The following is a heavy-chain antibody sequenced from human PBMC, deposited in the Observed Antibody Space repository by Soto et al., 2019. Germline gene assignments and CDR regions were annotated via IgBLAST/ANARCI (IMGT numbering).Heavy chain of an antibody. J-gene: IGHJ6*02. Sequence: TGGSLRLSCAASGFTFSNYGMHWVRQAPGKGLEWVAVIWYDGSNKYYADSVKGRFTISRDNSKNTLYLQMNSLRAEDTAVYYCARDDIPGRAVAIYGMDVWGQGTTVTVSS. D-gene: IGHD6-19*01. CDR1: GFTFSNYG. CDR2: IWYDGSNK. V-gene: IGHV3-33*08. CDR3: ARDDIPGRAVAIYGMDV.